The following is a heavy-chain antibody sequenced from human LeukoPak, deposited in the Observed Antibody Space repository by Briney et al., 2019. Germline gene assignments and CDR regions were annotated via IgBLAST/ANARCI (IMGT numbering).Heavy chain of an antibody. CDR3: ARVTDYYDSSGYYY. V-gene: IGHV4-30-4*08. CDR1: GGSISNYY. Sequence: SETLSLTCTVSGGSISNYYWSWIRQPPGKGLEWIGYIYYSGSTYYNPSLKSRVTISVDTSKNQFSLKLSSVTAADTAVYYCARVTDYYDSSGYYYWGQGTLVTVSS. CDR2: IYYSGST. D-gene: IGHD3-22*01. J-gene: IGHJ4*02.